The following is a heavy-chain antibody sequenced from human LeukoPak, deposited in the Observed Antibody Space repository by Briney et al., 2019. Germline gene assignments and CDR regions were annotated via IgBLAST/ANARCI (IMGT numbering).Heavy chain of an antibody. CDR1: AGTFSSYA. J-gene: IGHJ4*02. CDR2: TIPMFGTT. Sequence: SVKVSCKASAGTFSSYAISWVRQAPGQGLEWMGRTIPMFGTTNYAQKLQGRVTIITDESTSTAYMELSSLRSEDTAVYYCARDSGDDTSDYYHNHDYWGQGTLVTVSS. CDR3: ARDSGDDTSDYYHNHDY. V-gene: IGHV1-69*05. D-gene: IGHD3-22*01.